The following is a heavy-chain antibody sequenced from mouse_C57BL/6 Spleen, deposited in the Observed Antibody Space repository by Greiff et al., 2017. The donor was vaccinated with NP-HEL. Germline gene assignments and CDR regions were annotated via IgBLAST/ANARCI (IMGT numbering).Heavy chain of an antibody. Sequence: EVKLMESGGDLVKPGGSLKLSCAASGFTFSSYGMSWVRQTPDKRLEWVATISSGGSYTYYPDSVKGRFTISRDNAKNTLYLQMSSLKSEDTAMYYCARRDYSDYFDYWGQGTTLTVSS. CDR2: ISSGGSYT. J-gene: IGHJ2*01. D-gene: IGHD2-12*01. CDR3: ARRDYSDYFDY. CDR1: GFTFSSYG. V-gene: IGHV5-6*02.